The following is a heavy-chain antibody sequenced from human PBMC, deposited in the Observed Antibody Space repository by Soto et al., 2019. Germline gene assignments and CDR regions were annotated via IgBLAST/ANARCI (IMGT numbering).Heavy chain of an antibody. Sequence: QVQLVESGGGVVQPGRSLRLSCAASGFTFSSYAMHWVRQAPGKGLEWVAIIWYDGSNEYYGDSVKGRFTISRDNSKKTLFLQMSSLRAEDTAVYYCGRGSGWADSYYYGMDVWGQGTTVTVSS. CDR2: IWYDGSNE. CDR3: GRGSGWADSYYYGMDV. J-gene: IGHJ6*02. V-gene: IGHV3-33*01. D-gene: IGHD6-19*01. CDR1: GFTFSSYA.